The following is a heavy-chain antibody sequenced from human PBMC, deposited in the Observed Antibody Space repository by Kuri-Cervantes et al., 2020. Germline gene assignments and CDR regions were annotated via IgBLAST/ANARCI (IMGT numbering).Heavy chain of an antibody. Sequence: GSLRLSCTVSGGSISSYYWNWIRQPPGKGLEWIGYIYYSGNTNYNPSLKSRVTISADTSKNQFSLKLTSVTAADTAVYYCARAKTGGYCSGGSCYLNWFDPWGQGTLVTVSS. CDR2: IYYSGNT. J-gene: IGHJ5*02. CDR3: ARAKTGGYCSGGSCYLNWFDP. V-gene: IGHV4-59*01. D-gene: IGHD2-15*01. CDR1: GGSISSYY.